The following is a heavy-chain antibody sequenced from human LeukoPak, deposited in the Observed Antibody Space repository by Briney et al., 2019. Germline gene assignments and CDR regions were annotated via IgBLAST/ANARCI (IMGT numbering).Heavy chain of an antibody. Sequence: PSETLSLTCAVYGGSFSGYYWSWIRRPPGKGLEWIGEINHSGSTNYNPSLKSRVTISVDTSKNQFSLKLSSVTAADTAVYYCARGLDFVRFCSSTSCYGAYYYGMDVWGQGTTVTVSS. J-gene: IGHJ6*02. V-gene: IGHV4-34*01. CDR1: GGSFSGYY. CDR2: INHSGST. D-gene: IGHD2-2*01. CDR3: ARGLDFVRFCSSTSCYGAYYYGMDV.